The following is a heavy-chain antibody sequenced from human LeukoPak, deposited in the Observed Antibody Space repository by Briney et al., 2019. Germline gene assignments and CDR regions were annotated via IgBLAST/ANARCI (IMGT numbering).Heavy chain of an antibody. CDR2: MNPNSGNT. J-gene: IGHJ4*02. CDR3: ARAGEVGSSWYYFDY. V-gene: IGHV1-8*03. D-gene: IGHD6-13*01. CDR1: GYTFTGYG. Sequence: ASVKVSCKASGYTFTGYGINWVRQATGQGLEWMGWMNPNSGNTGYAQKFQGRVTITRNTSISTAYMELSSLRSEDTAVYYCARAGEVGSSWYYFDYWGQGTLVTVSS.